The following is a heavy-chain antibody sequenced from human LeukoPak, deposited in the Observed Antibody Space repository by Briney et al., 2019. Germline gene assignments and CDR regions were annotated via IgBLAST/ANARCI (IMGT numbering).Heavy chain of an antibody. CDR1: GGTFSSYA. CDR2: IIPIFGTA. CDR3: ARGDTSIVGAINNAFDI. V-gene: IGHV1-69*13. J-gene: IGHJ3*02. Sequence: SMKVSCKASGGTFSSYAISWVRQAPGQGLEWMGGIIPIFGTANYAQKFQGRVTITADESTSTAYMELSSLRSEDTAVYYCARGDTSIVGAINNAFDIWGQGTMVTVSS. D-gene: IGHD1-26*01.